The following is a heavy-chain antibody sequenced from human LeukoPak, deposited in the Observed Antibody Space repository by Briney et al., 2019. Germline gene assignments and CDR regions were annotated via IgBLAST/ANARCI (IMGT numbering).Heavy chain of an antibody. V-gene: IGHV4-59*01. D-gene: IGHD2-2*02. CDR2: IYYSGST. J-gene: IGHJ5*02. Sequence: SETLSLTCTVSGGSISSYYWSWIRQPPGKGLEWIGYIYYSGSTIYNPSLKSRVTISVDTSKNQFSLKLSSVTAADTAVYYCARLVVPAAIRWFDPWGQGTLVTVSS. CDR1: GGSISSYY. CDR3: ARLVVPAAIRWFDP.